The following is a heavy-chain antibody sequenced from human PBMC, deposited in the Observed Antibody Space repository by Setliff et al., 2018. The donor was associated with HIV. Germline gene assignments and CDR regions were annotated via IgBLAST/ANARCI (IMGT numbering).Heavy chain of an antibody. Sequence: PSETLSLTCTVSGGSVSSSTTYYWGWIRQPPGKGLEWIGSMYYTGSSYYNPSLKSRVTISVDKSKNQFSLKLSSVTAADTAVYYCARGPYYFDSSNYFDLYHFDYWGQGTLVTVSS. J-gene: IGHJ4*02. D-gene: IGHD3-22*01. CDR3: ARGPYYFDSSNYFDLYHFDY. CDR2: MYYTGSS. V-gene: IGHV4-39*07. CDR1: GGSVSSSTTYY.